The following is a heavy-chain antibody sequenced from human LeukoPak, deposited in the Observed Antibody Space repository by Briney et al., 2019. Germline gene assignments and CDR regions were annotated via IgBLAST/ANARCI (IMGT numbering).Heavy chain of an antibody. CDR3: ARNGPGITIFGVVYYYYYYMDV. V-gene: IGHV3-7*01. CDR2: IKQDGSEK. CDR1: GFTFSSYW. D-gene: IGHD3-3*01. Sequence: GGSLGLSCAASGFTFSSYWMSWVRQAPGKGLEWVANIKQDGSEKYYVDSVKGRFTISRDNAKNSLYLQMNSLRAEDTAVNYCARNGPGITIFGVVYYYYYYMDVWGKGTTVTVSS. J-gene: IGHJ6*03.